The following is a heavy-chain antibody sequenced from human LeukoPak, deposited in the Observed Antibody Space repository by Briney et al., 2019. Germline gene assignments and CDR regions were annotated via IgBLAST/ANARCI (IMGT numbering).Heavy chain of an antibody. CDR2: IKQDGSEK. CDR3: AKDYD. CDR1: GFTFSSNW. D-gene: IGHD3-16*01. V-gene: IGHV3-7*04. Sequence: GGSLGLSCAASGFTFSSNWMSWVRQAPGKGLEWVANIKQDGSEKFYVDSVKGRFTISRDNAKNLLYLQMNSLRAEDTAVYYCAKDYDWGQGTLVTVSS. J-gene: IGHJ4*02.